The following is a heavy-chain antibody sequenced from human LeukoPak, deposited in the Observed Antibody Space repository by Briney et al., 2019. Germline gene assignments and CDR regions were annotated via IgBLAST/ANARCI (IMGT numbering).Heavy chain of an antibody. V-gene: IGHV3-23*01. CDR3: AKDTGIAPYYFDY. CDR2: ISGSGGST. J-gene: IGHJ4*02. Sequence: GGSLRLSCAASGSTFSSYAMSWVRQAPGKGLEWVSAISGSGGSTYYADSVKGRFTISRDNSKNTLYLQMNSLRAEDTAVYYCAKDTGIAPYYFDYWGQGTLVTVSS. D-gene: IGHD6-13*01. CDR1: GSTFSSYA.